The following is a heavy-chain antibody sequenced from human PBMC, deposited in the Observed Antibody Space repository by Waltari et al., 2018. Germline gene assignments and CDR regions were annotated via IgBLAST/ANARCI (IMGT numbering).Heavy chain of an antibody. CDR1: GYTFTGYY. Sequence: QVQLVQSGAEVKKPGASVKVSCKASGYTFTGYYMHWVRQAPGQGLEWIGGIKPNSGGTNYAQKFQGRVTMTRDTSISTAYMELSRLRSDDTAVYYCANELYGSGNTFDYWGQGTLVTVSS. V-gene: IGHV1-2*02. CDR2: IKPNSGGT. J-gene: IGHJ4*02. CDR3: ANELYGSGNTFDY. D-gene: IGHD3-10*01.